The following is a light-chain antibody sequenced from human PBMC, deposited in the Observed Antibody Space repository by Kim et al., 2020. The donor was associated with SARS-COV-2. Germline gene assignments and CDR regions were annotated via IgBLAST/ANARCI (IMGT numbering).Light chain of an antibody. CDR2: YDS. CDR1: NIGSKS. J-gene: IGLJ2*01. V-gene: IGLV3-21*04. CDR3: QVWDSSSDHVV. Sequence: SYELTQQPPVSVAPGKTARITCGGNNIGSKSVHWYQQKPGQAPVLVIYYDSDRPSGIPERFSGSNSGNTATLTISRVEAGDEADYYCQVWDSSSDHVVFG.